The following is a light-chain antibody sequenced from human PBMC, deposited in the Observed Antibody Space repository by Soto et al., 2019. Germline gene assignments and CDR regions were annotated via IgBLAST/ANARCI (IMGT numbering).Light chain of an antibody. CDR2: SNN. J-gene: IGLJ2*01. Sequence: QAVVTQPPSASGTPGQRVTISCSGSSSNIGSNTVNWYQQLPGTAPKLLISSNNQRPSGVPDRFSGSKSGTSASLAISGLQSEDEADYYCAAWDDSPNGVVFGGGTKLTVL. CDR3: AAWDDSPNGVV. V-gene: IGLV1-44*01. CDR1: SSNIGSNT.